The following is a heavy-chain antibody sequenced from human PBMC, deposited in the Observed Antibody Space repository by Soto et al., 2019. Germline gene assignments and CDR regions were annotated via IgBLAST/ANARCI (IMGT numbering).Heavy chain of an antibody. V-gene: IGHV3-30*09. Sequence: GSLRLSCEASGFTFSTYAMHWVRQTPGKGLEWLAVISHDGDKEHISDSVKARFAISRDNSKNTLYLQISSLKDEDTAVYQCVASALSFDFWGQGTPVTVSS. D-gene: IGHD3-16*02. J-gene: IGHJ4*02. CDR3: VASALSFDF. CDR2: ISHDGDKE. CDR1: GFTFSTYA.